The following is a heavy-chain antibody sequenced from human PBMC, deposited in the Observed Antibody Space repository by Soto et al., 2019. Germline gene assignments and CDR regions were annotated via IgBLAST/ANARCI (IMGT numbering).Heavy chain of an antibody. Sequence: QVQRVQSGAEVKKPGSSVKVSCKASGGTFSSYAISWVRQAPGQGLEWMGGSIPLFGRANYAQKFQGRVTITAAGSTSTAYMEVSSLRSEDTAVYYCAQTLGLAAAGPGRFDLWGRGTLVTVSS. CDR2: SIPLFGRA. V-gene: IGHV1-69*12. J-gene: IGHJ2*01. CDR1: GGTFSSYA. D-gene: IGHD6-25*01. CDR3: AQTLGLAAAGPGRFDL.